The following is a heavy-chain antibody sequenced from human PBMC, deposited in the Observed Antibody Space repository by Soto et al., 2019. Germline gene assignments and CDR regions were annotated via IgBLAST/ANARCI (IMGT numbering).Heavy chain of an antibody. CDR1: GGTFSSYA. D-gene: IGHD3-16*01. CDR3: ARGRGDFDYYYGMDV. V-gene: IGHV1-69*13. Sequence: ASVKVSCKASGGTFSSYAISWVRQAPGQGLEWMGGIIPIFGTANYAQKFQGRVTITADESTSTAYMELSSLRSEDTAVYYCARGRGDFDYYYGMDVWGQGTTVTVSS. J-gene: IGHJ6*02. CDR2: IIPIFGTA.